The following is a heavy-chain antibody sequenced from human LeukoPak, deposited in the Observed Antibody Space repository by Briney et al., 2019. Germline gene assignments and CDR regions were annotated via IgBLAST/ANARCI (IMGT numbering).Heavy chain of an antibody. CDR2: IYAGDADS. Sequence: GESLKISCKGSGYRFTSFWIGCVRQMPGKGLEWMGTIYAGDADSRYSPSLQGQATISADKSNSTAYLQWSSLKASDTATYYCARARKYSYGPPLFDYWGQGTLVTVSS. J-gene: IGHJ4*02. CDR1: GYRFTSFW. V-gene: IGHV5-51*01. CDR3: ARARKYSYGPPLFDY. D-gene: IGHD2-15*01.